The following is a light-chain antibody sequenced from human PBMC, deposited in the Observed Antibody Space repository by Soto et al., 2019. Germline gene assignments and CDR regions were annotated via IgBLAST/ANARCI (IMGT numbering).Light chain of an antibody. CDR1: SSNIGSNT. CDR2: SND. V-gene: IGLV1-44*01. CDR3: AAWDGSLNGWV. J-gene: IGLJ2*01. Sequence: QAVLTQAPSASGTPGQRVTISCSGSSSNIGSNTVSWYQQVPGTAPKHLIYSNDQRPSGVPDRFSGSKSGTSASLAIGGLQSEDEADYYCAAWDGSLNGWVFGGGTKLTVL.